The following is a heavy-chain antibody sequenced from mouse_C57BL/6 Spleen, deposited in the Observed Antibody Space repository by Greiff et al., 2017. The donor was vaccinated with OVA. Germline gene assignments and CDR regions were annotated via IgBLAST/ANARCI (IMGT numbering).Heavy chain of an antibody. Sequence: EVQVVESEGGLVQPGSSMKLSCTASGFTFSDYYMAWVRQVPEKGLEWVANINYDGSSTYYLDSLKSRFIISRDNAKNILYLQMSSLKSEDTATYYCARDGNYDAMDYWGQGTSVTVSS. D-gene: IGHD2-1*01. CDR1: GFTFSDYY. CDR2: INYDGSST. J-gene: IGHJ4*01. V-gene: IGHV5-16*01. CDR3: ARDGNYDAMDY.